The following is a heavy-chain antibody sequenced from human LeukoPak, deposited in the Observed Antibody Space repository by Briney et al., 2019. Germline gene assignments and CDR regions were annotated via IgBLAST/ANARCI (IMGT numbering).Heavy chain of an antibody. CDR2: IKDDGSQK. J-gene: IGHJ4*02. V-gene: IGHV3-7*01. D-gene: IGHD2-2*01. CDR1: GFTFSIYW. CDR3: ASSPAARDGIDY. Sequence: GGSLRLSCAASGFTFSIYWTSWVRQAPGKGLEWVANIKDDGSQKYYVDSMKGRFTISRDNAKNSLYLQMNSLRAEDTAVYYCASSPAARDGIDYWGQGTLVTVSS.